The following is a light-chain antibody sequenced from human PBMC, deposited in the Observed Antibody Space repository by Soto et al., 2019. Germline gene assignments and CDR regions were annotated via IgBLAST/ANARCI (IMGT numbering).Light chain of an antibody. CDR3: QQYNDWPPIT. J-gene: IGKJ5*01. Sequence: EIMMTQSPATLSVSPGERATLSCRASQSVGNNLAWYQQKPGQVPRLLIYYASTRATGIPARFSGSGFGTEFTLTISSLQSEDFALYYCQQYNDWPPITFGQGTRLEIK. CDR2: YAS. CDR1: QSVGNN. V-gene: IGKV3-15*01.